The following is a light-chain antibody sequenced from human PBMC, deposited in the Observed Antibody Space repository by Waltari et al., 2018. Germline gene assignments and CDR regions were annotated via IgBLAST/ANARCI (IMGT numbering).Light chain of an antibody. V-gene: IGLV3-19*01. CDR1: SLRLFY. CDR3: SSRNTDGKHWV. J-gene: IGLJ3*02. Sequence: SSELTQEPDVSVALGQTVNITCLGDSLRLFYASWYQQAPRQAPRLVIYRKNERPSGIPGRFSASYSGDTSSLIITGAQTEDESHHYCSSRNTDGKHWVFGGGTKLTV. CDR2: RKN.